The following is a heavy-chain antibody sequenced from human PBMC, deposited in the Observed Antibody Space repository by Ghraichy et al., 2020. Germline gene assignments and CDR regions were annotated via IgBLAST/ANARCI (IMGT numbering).Heavy chain of an antibody. Sequence: GGSLRLSCAASGFTFSTCSMVWVRQAPGKGLEWVSSISSSSGYIYYADSVKGRFTISRDNAKNSLYLQMNSLRAEDTAVYSCARIAVSGSWYFVLWGRGTLVTVSS. J-gene: IGHJ2*01. D-gene: IGHD6-19*01. CDR1: GFTFSTCS. V-gene: IGHV3-21*01. CDR2: ISSSSGYI. CDR3: ARIAVSGSWYFVL.